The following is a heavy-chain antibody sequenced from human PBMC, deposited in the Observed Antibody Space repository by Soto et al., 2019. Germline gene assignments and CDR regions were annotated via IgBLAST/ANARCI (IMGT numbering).Heavy chain of an antibody. CDR3: AMQDYYSYYALDV. J-gene: IGHJ6*02. V-gene: IGHV3-74*01. Sequence: EVQLVESGGGLVQPGGSLRLSCAASGVTFSLYWMHWVRRAPGKGLVWVSRINTDGSTTNYADSVKGRFTISRDNAKNTLYLQMNSLRAEDTAVYYCAMQDYYSYYALDVWGQGTTVAVSS. CDR2: INTDGSTT. CDR1: GVTFSLYW.